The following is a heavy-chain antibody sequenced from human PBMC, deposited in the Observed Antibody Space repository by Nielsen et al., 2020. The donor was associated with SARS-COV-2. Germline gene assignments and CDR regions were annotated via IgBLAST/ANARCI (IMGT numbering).Heavy chain of an antibody. V-gene: IGHV1-24*01. CDR3: ATGTSGSPYYYGMDV. D-gene: IGHD3-10*01. J-gene: IGHJ6*02. CDR1: GYTFTTYG. CDR2: FDPEDEKT. Sequence: ASVKVSCKASGYTFTTYGIGWVRQASGQGLEWMGGFDPEDEKTIYALKFQGRVTMTEDKFTDTAYMELSSLRSEDTAVYYCATGTSGSPYYYGMDVWGQGTTITVSS.